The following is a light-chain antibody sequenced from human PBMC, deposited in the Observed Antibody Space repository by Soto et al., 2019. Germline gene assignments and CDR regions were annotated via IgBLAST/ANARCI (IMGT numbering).Light chain of an antibody. J-gene: IGKJ1*01. CDR1: QSVSRSY. V-gene: IGKV3-20*01. CDR3: QQYGSSRT. CDR2: GAS. Sequence: EIVLTQSPGTLSLSPGERATLSCRASQSVSRSYLAWYQQKPGQAPRLLIYGASSRATCIPDRFSGSGSGTDFTLTISRLEPEDFAVYYCQQYGSSRTFGQGTKV.